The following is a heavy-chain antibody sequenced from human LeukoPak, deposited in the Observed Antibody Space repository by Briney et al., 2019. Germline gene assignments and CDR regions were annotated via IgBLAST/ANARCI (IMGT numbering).Heavy chain of an antibody. CDR1: GDTFTGYY. J-gene: IGHJ4*02. CDR3: ARVPGTYHY. CDR2: INANSGGT. D-gene: IGHD2-21*01. Sequence: ASVKASCKASGDTFTGYYIHWVRQAPGQGLEWMGWINANSGGTSYAQKFQGRVIMTRDTSISTAYMELSSLRSDDTAVYYCARVPGTYHYWGQGTLVTVSS. V-gene: IGHV1-2*02.